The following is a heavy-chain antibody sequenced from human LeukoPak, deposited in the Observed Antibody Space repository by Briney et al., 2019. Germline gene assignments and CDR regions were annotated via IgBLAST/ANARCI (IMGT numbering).Heavy chain of an antibody. D-gene: IGHD6-19*01. V-gene: IGHV3-33*01. CDR2: IWNDGSNK. Sequence: PGRSLRLSCAASEFTFSSYGMHWVRQAPGKGLEWVAVIWNDGSNKYYADSVKGRFTISRDNSKNTLYLQMNSLRAEDTTVYYCAREHYLTTPYTSGWLYYFDYWGQGTLVTVAS. CDR1: EFTFSSYG. J-gene: IGHJ4*02. CDR3: AREHYLTTPYTSGWLYYFDY.